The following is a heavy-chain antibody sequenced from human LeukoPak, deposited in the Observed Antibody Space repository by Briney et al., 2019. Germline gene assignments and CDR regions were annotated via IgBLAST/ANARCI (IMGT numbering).Heavy chain of an antibody. D-gene: IGHD6-19*01. Sequence: ASVKVSCKASGYTFTGYYMHWVRQAPGQGLEWMGWINPNSGGTNYAQKLQGRVTMTRNTSISTAYMELSSLRSEDTAVYYCARGTGKQWLIYYYYYYMDVWGKGTTVTISS. CDR3: ARGTGKQWLIYYYYYYMDV. J-gene: IGHJ6*03. V-gene: IGHV1-2*02. CDR2: INPNSGGT. CDR1: GYTFTGYY.